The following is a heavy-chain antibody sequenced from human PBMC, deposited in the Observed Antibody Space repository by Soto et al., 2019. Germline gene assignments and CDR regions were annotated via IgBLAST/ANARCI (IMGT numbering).Heavy chain of an antibody. Sequence: NPSETLSLTCTVSGGSVSSYYWSWIRQPPGKRLEWIGHIYHTGSTHYNPSLKSRVTISVDTSKNQLSLNLNSVTAADTAVYYCDSKPAGPVDFDYWGQGTLVTVSS. D-gene: IGHD2-2*01. J-gene: IGHJ4*02. CDR3: DSKPAGPVDFDY. V-gene: IGHV4-59*02. CDR1: GGSVSSYY. CDR2: IYHTGST.